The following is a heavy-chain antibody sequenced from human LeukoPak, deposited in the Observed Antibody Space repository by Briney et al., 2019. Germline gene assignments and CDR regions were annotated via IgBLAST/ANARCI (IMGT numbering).Heavy chain of an antibody. D-gene: IGHD1/OR15-1a*01. Sequence: GGSLRLSCAASGFSFSTYSMSWVRQAPGKGLEWVSSIRGSGADKYYADSVKGRFSISRDNSQDTLSLQMNSLRAADTAVYYCAKISWDGRGTFDWGRGTLVTVSS. V-gene: IGHV3-23*01. CDR1: GFSFSTYS. CDR2: IRGSGADK. J-gene: IGHJ4*02. CDR3: AKISWDGRGTFD.